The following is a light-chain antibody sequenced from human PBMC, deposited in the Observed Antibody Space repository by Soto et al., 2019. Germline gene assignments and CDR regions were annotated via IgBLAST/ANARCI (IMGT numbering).Light chain of an antibody. Sequence: DIQMTQSPSTLSASVGDRVTITCPASQSISSWLAWYQQKPGKAPNLLIYDASSLESGVPSRFSGSGSGTEFTLTISSLQPDDFATYYCQQYNSYSRTFGQGTKVEIK. V-gene: IGKV1-5*01. CDR1: QSISSW. CDR3: QQYNSYSRT. J-gene: IGKJ1*01. CDR2: DAS.